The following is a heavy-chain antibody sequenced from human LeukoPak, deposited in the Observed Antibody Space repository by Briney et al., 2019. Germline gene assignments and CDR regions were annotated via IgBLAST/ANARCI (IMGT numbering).Heavy chain of an antibody. Sequence: GGSLRLSCTDSGSNFHYYNMHWVRQAPGKGLVWVSRINTDGSSTSYADSVKGRLTISRDNAKNTLYLQMNSLRAEDTAVYYCARVWDYDSSPATDAFDIWGQGTMVTVSS. D-gene: IGHD3-22*01. CDR3: ARVWDYDSSPATDAFDI. CDR1: GSNFHYYN. V-gene: IGHV3-74*01. J-gene: IGHJ3*02. CDR2: INTDGSST.